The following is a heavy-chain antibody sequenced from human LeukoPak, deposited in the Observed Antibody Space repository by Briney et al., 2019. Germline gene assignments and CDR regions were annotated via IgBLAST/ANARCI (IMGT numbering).Heavy chain of an antibody. D-gene: IGHD7-27*01. Sequence: SQTLSLTCAISGDSVSSNSAAWNWIRQSPSRGLEWLGRTYYRSKLYNDYAVSVKSRITLNPDTSKNQFSLQLNSVPPEDTAVYYCARDLTGAQYDAFDIWGQGTMVTVFS. V-gene: IGHV6-1*01. CDR1: GDSVSSNSAA. J-gene: IGHJ3*02. CDR3: ARDLTGAQYDAFDI. CDR2: TYYRSKLYN.